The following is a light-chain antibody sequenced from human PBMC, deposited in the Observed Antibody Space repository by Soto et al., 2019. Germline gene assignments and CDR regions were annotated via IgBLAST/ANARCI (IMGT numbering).Light chain of an antibody. J-gene: IGLJ1*01. CDR1: SSTIGGYDF. Sequence: QSVLTQPASGSGSPGRSITISCTGTSSTIGGYDFVSWYQQHPGKAPKLMIYDVNNRPSGISDRFSGSKSGNTASLTISDLQADDEADYYCSSYTSSSIYVFGAGTKVTVL. CDR3: SSYTSSSIYV. CDR2: DVN. V-gene: IGLV2-14*03.